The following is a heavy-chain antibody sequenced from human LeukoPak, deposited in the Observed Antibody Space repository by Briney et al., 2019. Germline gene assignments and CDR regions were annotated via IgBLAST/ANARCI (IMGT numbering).Heavy chain of an antibody. D-gene: IGHD5-12*01. Sequence: PSETLSLTCNVSGGSISSGGYYWSWIRQHPGKGLEWIGYIYYSGSTYYNPSLKSRVTISVDTSKNQFSLKLSSVTAADTAVYYCARYNSGYDIRTFLVADYGMDVWGQGTTVTVSS. V-gene: IGHV4-31*03. CDR2: IYYSGST. J-gene: IGHJ6*02. CDR3: ARYNSGYDIRTFLVADYGMDV. CDR1: GGSISSGGYY.